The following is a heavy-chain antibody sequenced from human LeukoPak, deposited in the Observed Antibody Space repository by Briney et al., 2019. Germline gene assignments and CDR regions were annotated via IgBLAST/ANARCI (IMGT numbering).Heavy chain of an antibody. Sequence: PGGSLRLSCAASGFTFSSYGMHWVRQAPGKGLEWVAFIRFDGCNKYQADSVKGRFTISRDNSKNTLYLQMNSLRDEDTAVYYCAKGSYYNILTGFSSRLPPDYWGQGTLVTVSS. CDR3: AKGSYYNILTGFSSRLPPDY. CDR1: GFTFSSYG. V-gene: IGHV3-30*02. D-gene: IGHD3-9*01. J-gene: IGHJ4*02. CDR2: IRFDGCNK.